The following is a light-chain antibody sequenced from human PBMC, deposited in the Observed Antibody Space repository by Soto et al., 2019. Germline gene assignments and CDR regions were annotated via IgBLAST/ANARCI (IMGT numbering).Light chain of an antibody. J-gene: IGKJ1*01. CDR1: QSISDT. CDR3: QQYNNWPWT. Sequence: DMVLTQSPGTLSLSPGERATLSSSPCQSISDTLAWYQQKPGQAPRLRIYGASTRVPGFPARFSGSGYGTDFTLSICSLQSEDFAVYYCQQYNNWPWTFGQGTKVDIK. CDR2: GAS. V-gene: IGKV3-15*01.